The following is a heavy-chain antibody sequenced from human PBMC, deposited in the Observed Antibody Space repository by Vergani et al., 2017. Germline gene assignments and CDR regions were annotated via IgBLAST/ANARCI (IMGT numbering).Heavy chain of an antibody. D-gene: IGHD3-3*01. CDR1: GFTFNEYW. CDR2: MNGDGDTI. Sequence: EVELVESGGGLVQPGGSLRLSCAASGFTFNEYWMHWARQVPGKGLVWVSGMNGDGDTISYADSVKGRFTISRDNAKNTLFLQMNSLRAEDTAVYYFARARKXRFGVVWENWFDPWGQGTLVTVSS. CDR3: ARARKXRFGVVWENWFDP. V-gene: IGHV3-74*01. J-gene: IGHJ5*02.